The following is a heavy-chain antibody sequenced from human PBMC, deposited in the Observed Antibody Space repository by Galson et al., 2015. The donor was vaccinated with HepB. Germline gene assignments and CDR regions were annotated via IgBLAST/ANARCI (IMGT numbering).Heavy chain of an antibody. V-gene: IGHV3-23*01. CDR1: GFSFFDYA. J-gene: IGHJ6*02. Sequence: SLRLSCATSGFSFFDYAMSWVRQAPGKGLEWVSVISDSGDTTNYADSVKGRFIISRENSKNILYLQMNSLRDEDTAVYYCAKELFSLREYKVGEIVPSEQYGIDVWGQGTTVTVSS. CDR2: ISDSGDTT. CDR3: AKELFSLREYKVGEIVPSEQYGIDV. D-gene: IGHD1/OR15-1a*01.